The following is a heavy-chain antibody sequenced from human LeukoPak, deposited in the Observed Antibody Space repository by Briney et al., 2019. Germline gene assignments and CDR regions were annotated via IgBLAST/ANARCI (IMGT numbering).Heavy chain of an antibody. CDR1: GGSFSGYY. Sequence: PSETLSLTCAVYGGSFSGYYWSWIRQPPGKGLEWIGEINHSGSTNYNPSLKSRVTISVDTSKNQFSLKLSSVTAADTAVYYCARIDHTYCSGGSCSRGYFDYWGQGTLVTVSS. V-gene: IGHV4-34*01. CDR2: INHSGST. J-gene: IGHJ4*02. CDR3: ARIDHTYCSGGSCSRGYFDY. D-gene: IGHD2-15*01.